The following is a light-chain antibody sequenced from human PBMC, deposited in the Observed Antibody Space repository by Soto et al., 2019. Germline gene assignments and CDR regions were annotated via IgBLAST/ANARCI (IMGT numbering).Light chain of an antibody. J-gene: IGLJ2*01. V-gene: IGLV1-44*01. CDR1: SSNIGSHT. CDR2: SNN. CDR3: AAWDDSLNGVL. Sequence: QSVLTQPPSASGTPGQRITISCSGSSSNIGSHTVNWHQQVPGTAPKLLIYSNNERPSGVPDRFSGSKSGTSASLAISGLQSGDEADYYCAAWDDSLNGVLFGGGTKVTVL.